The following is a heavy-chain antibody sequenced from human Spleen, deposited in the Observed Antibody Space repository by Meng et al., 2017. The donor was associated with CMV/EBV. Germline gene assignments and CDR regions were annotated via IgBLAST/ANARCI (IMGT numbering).Heavy chain of an antibody. V-gene: IGHV4-59*01. D-gene: IGHD1-26*01. J-gene: IGHJ4*02. CDR3: ARGRSYELLDY. CDR1: GDSIRNYY. Sequence: SETLSLICTIFGDSIRNYYWTWIRQPPGKGLEWIGYIYYSGNANYNPSLKSRVIISVDTSKNQFSLKVRSVTAADTAVYYCARGRSYELLDYWGQGTLVTVSS. CDR2: IYYSGNA.